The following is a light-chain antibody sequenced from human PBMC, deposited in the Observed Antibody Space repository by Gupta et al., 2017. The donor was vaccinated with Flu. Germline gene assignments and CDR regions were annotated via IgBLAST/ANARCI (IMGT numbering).Light chain of an antibody. CDR2: AAS. V-gene: IGKV1-39*01. CDR3: QQRYSSRT. J-gene: IGKJ1*01. CDR1: QSISTY. Sequence: SPSSLSASVGDRVTITCRASQSISTYLNWYQQKPGKAPNLLIYAASSLRSGVPSRFSGSGSGTDFTLTISSVQPEDFATYYCQQRYSSRTFGQGTKVEIK.